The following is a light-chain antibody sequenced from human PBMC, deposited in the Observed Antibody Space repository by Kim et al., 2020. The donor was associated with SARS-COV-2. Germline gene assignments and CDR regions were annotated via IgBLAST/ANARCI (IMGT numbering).Light chain of an antibody. CDR1: SSDIGGFSY. CDR3: TSYTSTTTLAL. J-gene: IGLJ2*01. V-gene: IGLV2-14*03. Sequence: QSITISCTGSSSDIGGFSYVSWYQQHPGRPPKLIIYDVGNRPSGVSGRFSCSKSGNTSSLIISGLQAEDEADYYCTSYTSTTTLALFGGGTQLTVL. CDR2: DVG.